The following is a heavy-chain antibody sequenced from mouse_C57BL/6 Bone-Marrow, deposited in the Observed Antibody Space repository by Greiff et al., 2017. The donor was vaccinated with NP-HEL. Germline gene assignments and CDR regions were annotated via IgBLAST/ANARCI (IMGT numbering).Heavy chain of an antibody. CDR3: TSSYDYYYFDY. J-gene: IGHJ2*01. Sequence: QVQLQQSGAELVRPGASVTLSCKASGYTFTDYEMHWVKQTPVHGLEWIGAIDPETGGTAYNQKFKGKAILTADKSSSTAYMELRSLTSEDSAVYYCTSSYDYYYFDYWGQGTTLTVSS. V-gene: IGHV1-15*01. D-gene: IGHD2-4*01. CDR1: GYTFTDYE. CDR2: IDPETGGT.